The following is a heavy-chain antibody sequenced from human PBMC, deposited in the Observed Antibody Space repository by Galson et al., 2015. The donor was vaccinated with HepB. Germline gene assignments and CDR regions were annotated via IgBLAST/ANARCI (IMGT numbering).Heavy chain of an antibody. CDR3: AKDGWELLLEYYFDY. Sequence: SLRLSCAASGFTFSSYGMHWVRQAPGKGLEWVAVISYDGSNKYYADSVKGRFTISRDNSKNTLYLQMNSLRAEDTAVYYCAKDGWELLLEYYFDYWGQGTLVTVSS. CDR2: ISYDGSNK. CDR1: GFTFSSYG. D-gene: IGHD1-26*01. V-gene: IGHV3-30*18. J-gene: IGHJ4*02.